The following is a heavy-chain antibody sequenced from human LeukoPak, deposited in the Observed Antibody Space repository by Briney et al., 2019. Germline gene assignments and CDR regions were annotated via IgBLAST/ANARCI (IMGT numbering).Heavy chain of an antibody. CDR2: ISGSGGST. D-gene: IGHD6-6*01. CDR1: GFTFSSYA. CDR3: AKDEYSSSSPNYYYYYYMDV. J-gene: IGHJ6*03. V-gene: IGHV3-23*01. Sequence: GGSLRLSCAASGFTFSSYAMSWVRQAPGKGLEWVSAISGSGGSTYYADSVKGRFTISRDNSKNTLYLQMNSLRAEDTAVYYCAKDEYSSSSPNYYYYYYMDVWGKGTTVTVSS.